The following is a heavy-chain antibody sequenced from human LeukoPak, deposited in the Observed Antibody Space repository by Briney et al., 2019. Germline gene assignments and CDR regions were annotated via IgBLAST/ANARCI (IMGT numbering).Heavy chain of an antibody. CDR3: ARLRRNSDKSGFYYYYDY. V-gene: IGHV3-21*06. Sequence: PGGSLGLSCAASGLTFSSFSFNWVRQGPGKGLEWVSSINTVASYIYYADSVKGRFTISRDNAKNSLYLQMNSLRAEDTGVYYCARLRRNSDKSGFYYYYDYWGQGTLVTVS. D-gene: IGHD3-22*01. J-gene: IGHJ4*02. CDR2: INTVASYI. CDR1: GLTFSSFS.